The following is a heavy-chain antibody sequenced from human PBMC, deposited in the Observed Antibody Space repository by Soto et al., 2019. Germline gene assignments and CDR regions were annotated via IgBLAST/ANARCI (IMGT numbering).Heavy chain of an antibody. CDR2: ISYDGSNK. Sequence: QVQLVESGGGVVQPGRSLRLSCAASGFTFSSYAMHWVRQAPGKGLEWVAVISYDGSNKYYADSVKGRFTISRDNSKNTLYLQMNSLRADDTAVYYCAKGRDYYYYYGMDVWGQGTTVTVSS. V-gene: IGHV3-30-3*01. CDR3: AKGRDYYYYYGMDV. CDR1: GFTFSSYA. J-gene: IGHJ6*02.